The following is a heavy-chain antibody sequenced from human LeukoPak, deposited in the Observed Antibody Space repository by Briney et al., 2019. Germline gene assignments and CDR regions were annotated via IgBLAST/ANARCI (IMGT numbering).Heavy chain of an antibody. Sequence: SETLSLTCTVSGGSISSSSYYWGWIRQPPGRGLEWIGSIYYSGSTYYNPSLKSRVTISVDTSKNQFSLKLSSVTAADTAVYYCATLRSVLRYFDWSRFDYWGQGTLVTVSS. D-gene: IGHD3-9*01. J-gene: IGHJ4*02. CDR2: IYYSGST. CDR3: ATLRSVLRYFDWSRFDY. V-gene: IGHV4-39*01. CDR1: GGSISSSSYY.